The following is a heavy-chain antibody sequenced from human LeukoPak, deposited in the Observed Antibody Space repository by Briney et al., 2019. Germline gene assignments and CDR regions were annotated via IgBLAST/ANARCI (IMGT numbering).Heavy chain of an antibody. V-gene: IGHV6-1*01. D-gene: IGHD6-19*01. CDR1: GDSVSSNSAA. CDR2: TYYRSKWYN. J-gene: IGHJ4*02. CDR3: ARENSRGRFDY. Sequence: QTLXXXCGISGDSVSSNSAAWNWIRQSPSXXLXWLGRTYYRSKWYNNYAVSVKSRITINPDSSKNQVSLQLNSVTPEDTAMYYCARENSRGRFDYWGQGTLVTVSS.